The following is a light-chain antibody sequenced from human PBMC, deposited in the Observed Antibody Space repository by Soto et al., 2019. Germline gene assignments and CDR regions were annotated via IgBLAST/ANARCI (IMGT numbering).Light chain of an antibody. Sequence: IVLTQSPGIPPLSPEERATLSCRASQSVTASYLDWYQQKSEQAPRQLINCASSRATGIPDRFSGSGSGTDFTLTISRLEAEDLAVYYCQQYGSSPPTFGEGNKVAIK. CDR1: QSVTASY. V-gene: IGKV3-20*01. CDR3: QQYGSSPPT. CDR2: CAS. J-gene: IGKJ4*01.